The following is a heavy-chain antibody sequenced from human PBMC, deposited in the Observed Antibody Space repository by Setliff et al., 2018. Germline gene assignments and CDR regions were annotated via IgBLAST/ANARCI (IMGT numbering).Heavy chain of an antibody. CDR3: ARHDARGYYYYMDV. J-gene: IGHJ6*03. CDR2: IYHGGKT. V-gene: IGHV4-39*01. CDR1: GGSISSGVYY. D-gene: IGHD3-10*01. Sequence: SETLSLTCTVSGGSISSGVYYWGWIRQPPGKGLEWIGRIYHGGKTYYNTSLESRLTISVDTSKNQFSLKLSSVTAADTAIYYCARHDARGYYYYMDVWGEGTTVTVSS.